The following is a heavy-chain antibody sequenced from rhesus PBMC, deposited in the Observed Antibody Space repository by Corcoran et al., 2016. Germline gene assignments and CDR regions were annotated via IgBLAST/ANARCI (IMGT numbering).Heavy chain of an antibody. Sequence: QVQLQESGPGLVKPSATLSLTCAVSGYSISCGYGWGWIRQPPGKGLEWIGQIFGGTGTTYYNPSLKSRVTVSKDTSKNQFSLRLTSVTAADTAVYYCLSSGWSGFWGQGVLVTVSS. J-gene: IGHJ4*01. CDR2: IFGGTGTT. CDR3: LSSGWSGF. D-gene: IGHD6S26*01. CDR1: GYSISCGYG. V-gene: IGHV4-127*01.